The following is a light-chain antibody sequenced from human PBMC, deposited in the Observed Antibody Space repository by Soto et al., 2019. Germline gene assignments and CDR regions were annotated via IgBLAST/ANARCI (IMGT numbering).Light chain of an antibody. V-gene: IGLV1-40*01. CDR3: QSYDSSLSGYV. CDR1: SSNIGAGYD. CDR2: ANI. Sequence: QPVLTQPPSVSEAPGQRVTISCTGSSSNIGAGYDVHWYQQLPGTAPKLLIFANINRPSGVPDRFSGSTSGTSASLAITGLRAEDEADYYCQSYDSSLSGYVFGTGTKVTVL. J-gene: IGLJ1*01.